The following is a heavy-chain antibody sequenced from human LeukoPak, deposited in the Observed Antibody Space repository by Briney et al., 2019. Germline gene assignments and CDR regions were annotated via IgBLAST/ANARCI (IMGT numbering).Heavy chain of an antibody. Sequence: PSETLSLTCTVSGGSISSYYWSWIRQPPGKGLEWIGYIYYSGSTNYNPSLKSRVTISVDTSKNQFSLKLSSVTAADTAVYYCARGLPVGEDAFDIWGQGTMVTVSS. D-gene: IGHD2-2*01. J-gene: IGHJ3*02. CDR3: ARGLPVGEDAFDI. V-gene: IGHV4-59*08. CDR2: IYYSGST. CDR1: GGSISSYY.